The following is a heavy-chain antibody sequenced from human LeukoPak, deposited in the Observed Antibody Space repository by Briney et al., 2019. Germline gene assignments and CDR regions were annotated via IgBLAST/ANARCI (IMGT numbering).Heavy chain of an antibody. V-gene: IGHV3-23*01. CDR1: GFTFSSYA. J-gene: IGHJ3*02. Sequence: PGGSLRLSCAASGFTFSSYAMSWVRQAPGKGLEWVSAISGSGGSTYYADSVKGRFTISRDNSKNTLYLQTNSLRAEDTAVYYCAKVGPAYCGGDCYSDAFDIWGQGTMVTVSS. D-gene: IGHD2-21*02. CDR3: AKVGPAYCGGDCYSDAFDI. CDR2: ISGSGGST.